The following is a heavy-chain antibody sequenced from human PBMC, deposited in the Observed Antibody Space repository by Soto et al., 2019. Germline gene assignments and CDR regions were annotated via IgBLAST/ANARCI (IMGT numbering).Heavy chain of an antibody. CDR3: ARGPPIFY. CDR2: IYHSVST. Sequence: QLQLQESGSQLVKPSQTLSLTCAVSGGSISSGGYSWSWIRQPPGKGLEWIGYIYHSVSTYYNPSLKSRVTISVDRSKNQFSLKPSSVTAADTAVYYCARGPPIFYWGQGTLVTVSS. J-gene: IGHJ4*02. V-gene: IGHV4-30-2*01. D-gene: IGHD3-9*01. CDR1: GGSISSGGYS.